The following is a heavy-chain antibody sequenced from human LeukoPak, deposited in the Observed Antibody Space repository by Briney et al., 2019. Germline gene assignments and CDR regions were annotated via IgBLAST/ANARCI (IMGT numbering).Heavy chain of an antibody. Sequence: PGGSLRLSCAASGFTFSDYYMSWIRQAPGKGLEWVSYISSSGSTIYYADSVKGRFTISRDNAKNSLYLQMNSLRAEDTAVYYCARASHRYCSSTGCYGQVNWFDPWGQGTLVTVSS. D-gene: IGHD2-2*01. V-gene: IGHV3-11*01. CDR2: ISSSGSTI. CDR3: ARASHRYCSSTGCYGQVNWFDP. J-gene: IGHJ5*02. CDR1: GFTFSDYY.